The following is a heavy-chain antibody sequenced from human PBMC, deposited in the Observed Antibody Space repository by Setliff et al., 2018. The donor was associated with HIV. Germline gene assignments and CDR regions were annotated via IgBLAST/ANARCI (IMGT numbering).Heavy chain of an antibody. J-gene: IGHJ4*02. CDR3: ARSQPMAQGVTPFDY. CDR1: GFTFSNSW. V-gene: IGHV3-7*03. Sequence: PGGSLRLSCAASGFTFSNSWMTWVRQAPGKGLEWVANIKKDGSDKFYVDSVKGRFAISRDNPKNSLYLQMNSLRAEDSAVYYCARSQPMAQGVTPFDYWGQGVLVTVSS. D-gene: IGHD3-10*01. CDR2: IKKDGSDK.